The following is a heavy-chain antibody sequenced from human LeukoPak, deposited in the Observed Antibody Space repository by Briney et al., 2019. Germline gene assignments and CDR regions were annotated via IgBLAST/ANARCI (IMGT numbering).Heavy chain of an antibody. D-gene: IGHD3-10*01. CDR1: GGTFSSYA. Sequence: ASVKVSCKASGGTFSSYAISWVRQAPGQGLEWRGWISAYNGNTNYAQKLQGRVTMTTDTSTSTAYMELRSLRSDDTAVYYCARERGIYGSGSYYNADPSFDYWGQGTLVTVSS. J-gene: IGHJ4*02. CDR3: ARERGIYGSGSYYNADPSFDY. V-gene: IGHV1-18*01. CDR2: ISAYNGNT.